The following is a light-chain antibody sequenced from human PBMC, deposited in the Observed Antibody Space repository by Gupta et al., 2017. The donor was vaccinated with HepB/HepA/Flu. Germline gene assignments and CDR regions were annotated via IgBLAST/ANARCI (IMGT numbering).Light chain of an antibody. Sequence: DIQMTQSPSSLSASEGDRVTITCRASQTISTYLNWYQQKPGKAPKLLIYAASSLQSGVPSRFSGSGYGTDFTLTISMLQSEDFATYYCQQTDTSPHTFGQGTKVEIK. CDR3: QQTDTSPHT. CDR2: AAS. V-gene: IGKV1-39*01. CDR1: QTISTY. J-gene: IGKJ1*01.